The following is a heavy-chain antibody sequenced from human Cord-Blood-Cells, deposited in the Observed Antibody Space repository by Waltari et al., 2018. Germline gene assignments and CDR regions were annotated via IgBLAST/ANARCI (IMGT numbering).Heavy chain of an antibody. J-gene: IGHJ5*02. D-gene: IGHD1-1*01. V-gene: IGHV4-4*02. Sequence: QVQLQESGPGLVKPSGTLSLTCAVPGGSISSSNWWIGEIYHSESTNYNPSLKSRATISVDKSKNQFSLKLSSVTAADTAVYYCARALRWNENWFDPWGQGTLVTVSS. CDR3: ARALRWNENWFDP. CDR1: GGSISSSNW. CDR2: IYHSEST.